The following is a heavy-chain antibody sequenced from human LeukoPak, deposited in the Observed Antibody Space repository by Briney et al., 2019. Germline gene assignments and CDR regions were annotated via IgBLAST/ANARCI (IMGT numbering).Heavy chain of an antibody. D-gene: IGHD6-13*01. V-gene: IGHV3-48*04. CDR2: ISSSSSTI. J-gene: IGHJ6*03. CDR1: GFTFSSYS. CDR3: ARSEYSSSWYRGIDYYYYMDV. Sequence: GGSLRLSCAASGFTFSSYSMNWVRQAPGKGLEWVSYISSSSSTIYYADSVKGRFTISRDNAKNSLYLQMNSLRAEDTAVYYCARSEYSSSWYRGIDYYYYMDVWGKGTTVTVSS.